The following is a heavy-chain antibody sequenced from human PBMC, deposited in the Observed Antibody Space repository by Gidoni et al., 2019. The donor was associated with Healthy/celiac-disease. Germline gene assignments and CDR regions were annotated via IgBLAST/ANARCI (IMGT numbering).Heavy chain of an antibody. CDR1: GLPFSSYA. CDR3: VKDGGLRFLEWFFDY. J-gene: IGHJ4*02. CDR2: ISSNGGST. V-gene: IGHV3-64D*06. Sequence: EVQLVESGGGLVQPGGSLRLSCSASGLPFSSYAMHLVRQAPGKGLEYVSAISSNGGSTYYADSVKGRFTISRDNSKNTLYLQMSSLRAEDTAVYYCVKDGGLRFLEWFFDYWGQGTLVTVSS. D-gene: IGHD3-3*01.